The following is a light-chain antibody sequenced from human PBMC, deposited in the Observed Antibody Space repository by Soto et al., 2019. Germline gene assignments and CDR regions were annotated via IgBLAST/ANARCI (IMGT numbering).Light chain of an antibody. V-gene: IGLV2-14*01. CDR3: SSYTSSSTPYVV. CDR1: SSDVVVNNY. CDR2: DVS. Sequence: QSVLTQPASVSGSPGQSITISCTGTSSDVVVNNYASWYHQHPGKAPKLMIYDVSNRPSGVSNRFSGSKSGNTASLTISGLQAEDEADYYCSSYTSSSTPYVVFGGGTKLTVL. J-gene: IGLJ2*01.